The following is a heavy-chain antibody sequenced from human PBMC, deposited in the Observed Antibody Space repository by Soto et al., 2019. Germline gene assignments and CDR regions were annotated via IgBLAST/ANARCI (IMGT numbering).Heavy chain of an antibody. CDR1: GGTFSSYT. V-gene: IGHV1-69*02. CDR2: IIPILGIA. Sequence: QAQLVQSGAEVKKPGSSVKVSCKGSGGTFSSYTISWVRQAPGQGLEWMGRIIPILGIANHAQKFQGRVTITADKSTSTAYMELSSLSSEDTAVYYCARFRGSYGMDVWGQGTTVTVSS. J-gene: IGHJ6*02. D-gene: IGHD3-10*01. CDR3: ARFRGSYGMDV.